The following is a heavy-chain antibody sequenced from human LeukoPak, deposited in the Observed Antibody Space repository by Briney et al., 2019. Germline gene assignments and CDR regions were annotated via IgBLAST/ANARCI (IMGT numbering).Heavy chain of an antibody. CDR2: INHSGST. V-gene: IGHV4-34*01. Sequence: SETLSLTCAVYGGSFSGYYWSWIRQPPGKGLEWIGEINHSGSTNYNPSLKSRVTISVDTSKNQFSLKLSSVTAADTAVYYRARRKSIAAAGRWNWFDPWGQGTLVTVSS. CDR3: ARRKSIAAAGRWNWFDP. J-gene: IGHJ5*02. CDR1: GGSFSGYY. D-gene: IGHD6-13*01.